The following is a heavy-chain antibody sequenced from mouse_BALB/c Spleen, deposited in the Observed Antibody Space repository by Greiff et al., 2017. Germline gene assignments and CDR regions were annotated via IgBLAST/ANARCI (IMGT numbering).Heavy chain of an antibody. CDR2: ISYSGST. Sequence: VQLKQSGPGLVKPSQSLSLTCTVTGYSITSDYAWNWIRQFPGNKLEWMGYISYSGSTSYNPSLKSRISITRDTSKNQFFLQLNSVTTEDTATYYCANLYYGNPFAYWGQGTLVTVSA. CDR1: GYSITSDYA. D-gene: IGHD2-1*01. J-gene: IGHJ3*01. CDR3: ANLYYGNPFAY. V-gene: IGHV3-2*02.